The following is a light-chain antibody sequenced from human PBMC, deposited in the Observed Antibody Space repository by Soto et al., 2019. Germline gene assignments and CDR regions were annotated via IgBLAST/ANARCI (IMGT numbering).Light chain of an antibody. V-gene: IGLV3-21*04. CDR2: SDG. J-gene: IGLJ2*01. Sequence: ELTQPPSVSVAPGKTARLTCGGSNIGSKSVQWYQQKPGQAPALVTHSDGDRPSGIPERLSGSNSGNTATLTISRVEAGDEAAYYCQVWDDKSDHVVFGGGTKLTVL. CDR3: QVWDDKSDHVV. CDR1: NIGSKS.